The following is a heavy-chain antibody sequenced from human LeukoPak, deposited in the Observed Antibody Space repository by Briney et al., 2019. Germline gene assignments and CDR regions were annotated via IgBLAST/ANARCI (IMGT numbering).Heavy chain of an antibody. D-gene: IGHD6-6*01. Sequence: GGSLRLSCAASGFTFSSYAMTWVRQAPGKGLEWVSTVVGGGATFYADSVKGRFTIPRDNSKNTLYLQMNSLRGDDTAVYYCAKDGTYSSSYYYYYGMDVWGQGTTVTVSS. CDR2: VVGGGAT. CDR3: AKDGTYSSSYYYYYGMDV. V-gene: IGHV3-23*01. CDR1: GFTFSSYA. J-gene: IGHJ6*02.